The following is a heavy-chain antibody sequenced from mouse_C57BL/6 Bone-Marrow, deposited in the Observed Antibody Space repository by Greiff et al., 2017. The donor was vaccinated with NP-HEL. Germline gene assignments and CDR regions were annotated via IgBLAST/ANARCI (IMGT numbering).Heavy chain of an antibody. V-gene: IGHV1-72*01. J-gene: IGHJ3*01. D-gene: IGHD2-3*01. CDR1: GYTFTSYW. CDR2: IDPNSGGT. Sequence: MESCKASGYTFTSYWMHWVKQRPGRGLEWIGRIDPNSGGTKYNEKFKSKATLTVDKPSSTAYMQLSSLTSEDSAVYYCARKSFGGWLVFAYWGQGTLVTVSA. CDR3: ARKSFGGWLVFAY.